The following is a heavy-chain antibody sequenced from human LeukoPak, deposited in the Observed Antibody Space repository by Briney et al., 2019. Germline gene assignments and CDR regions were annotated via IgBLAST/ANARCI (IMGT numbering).Heavy chain of an antibody. CDR3: ARDLGSSWYRGDYFDY. CDR1: GFTFDDYA. Sequence: GGSLRLSCAASGFTFDDYAMHWIRQAPGKGLEWVSGINWNGGKIGYADSVKGRFTISRDNAKNSLYLQMNSLRAEDTAVYYCARDLGSSWYRGDYFDYWGQGTLVTVSS. J-gene: IGHJ4*02. D-gene: IGHD6-13*01. V-gene: IGHV3-9*01. CDR2: INWNGGKI.